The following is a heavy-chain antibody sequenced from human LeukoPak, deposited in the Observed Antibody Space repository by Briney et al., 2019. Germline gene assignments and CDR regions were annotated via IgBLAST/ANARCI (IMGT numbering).Heavy chain of an antibody. CDR1: GFTFSSYA. CDR2: ISGSGGSA. Sequence: GGSLRLSCAASGFTFSSYAMSWVRQAPGKGLEWVSAISGSGGSAYYADSVKGRFTISRDNSKNTLYLQMNSLRAEDTAVYYCARGYSSSWRPIDYWGQGTLVTVSS. CDR3: ARGYSSSWRPIDY. D-gene: IGHD6-13*01. J-gene: IGHJ4*02. V-gene: IGHV3-23*01.